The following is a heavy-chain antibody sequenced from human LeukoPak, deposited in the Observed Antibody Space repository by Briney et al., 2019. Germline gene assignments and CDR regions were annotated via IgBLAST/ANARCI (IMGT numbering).Heavy chain of an antibody. D-gene: IGHD4-17*01. CDR1: GFTFSSYA. CDR3: ANQADYGDYSFDY. J-gene: IGHJ4*02. Sequence: PGGSLRLSCAASGFTFSSYAMSWVRQAPGKGLEWVSAISGSGGSTYYADSVKGRFTISRDDSKNTLYLQMNSLRAEDTAVYYCANQADYGDYSFDYWGQGTLVTVSS. V-gene: IGHV3-23*01. CDR2: ISGSGGST.